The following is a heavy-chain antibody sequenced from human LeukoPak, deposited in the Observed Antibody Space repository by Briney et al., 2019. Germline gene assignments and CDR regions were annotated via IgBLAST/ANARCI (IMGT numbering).Heavy chain of an antibody. V-gene: IGHV1-2*02. CDR1: GYTFTGYY. D-gene: IGHD3-22*01. J-gene: IGHJ4*02. Sequence: ASVKVSCKASGYTFTGYYMHWVRQAPGQGLEWMGWINPNSGGTNYAQKFQGRVTMTRDTSIRTAYMELSRLRSDDTAVYYCARDPSFKAYYYDSSRRDAYWGQGTLVTVSS. CDR3: ARDPSFKAYYYDSSRRDAY. CDR2: INPNSGGT.